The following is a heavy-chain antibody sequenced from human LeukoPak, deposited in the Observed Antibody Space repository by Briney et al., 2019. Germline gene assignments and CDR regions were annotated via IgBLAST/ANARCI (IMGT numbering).Heavy chain of an antibody. CDR1: GFTFSSYW. D-gene: IGHD6-13*01. J-gene: IGHJ6*02. CDR2: INSDGSST. CDR3: ARDPLIAAAGGYGMDV. Sequence: GGSLRLSCAASGFTFSSYWMHWVRQAPGKGLVWVSRINSDGSSTSYADSVKGRFTISRDNAKNTLYLQMNSLRAEDTAVYYCARDPLIAAAGGYGMDVWGQGTTVTVSS. V-gene: IGHV3-74*01.